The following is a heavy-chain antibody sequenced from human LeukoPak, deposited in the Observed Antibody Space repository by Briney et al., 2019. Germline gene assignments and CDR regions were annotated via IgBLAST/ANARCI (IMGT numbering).Heavy chain of an antibody. CDR1: GYTFTSYA. J-gene: IGHJ6*03. CDR2: INTNTGNP. D-gene: IGHD5-12*01. CDR3: ARSIGDSGYDYYYELRYKYYYYYYMDV. Sequence: GASVKVSCKASGYTFTSYAMNWVRQAPGQGLEWMGWINTNTGNPTYAQGFTGRFVFSLDTSVSTAYLQISSLKAEDTAVYYCARSIGDSGYDYYYELRYKYYYYYYMDVWGKGTTVTVSS. V-gene: IGHV7-4-1*02.